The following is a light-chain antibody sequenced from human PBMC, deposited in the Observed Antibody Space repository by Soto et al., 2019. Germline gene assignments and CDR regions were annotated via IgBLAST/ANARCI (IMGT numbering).Light chain of an antibody. CDR3: ATWDDSLRGVL. Sequence: QAVVTQSPSASGTPGQRVTISCSGSSSNIGSNYAYWYRQLPGTAPKLLIYANSQRPSGVPDRFSGSKSGTSASLAISGLRSEDEADYYCATWDDSLRGVLFGGGTKLTVL. J-gene: IGLJ2*01. CDR1: SSNIGSNY. CDR2: ANS. V-gene: IGLV1-47*01.